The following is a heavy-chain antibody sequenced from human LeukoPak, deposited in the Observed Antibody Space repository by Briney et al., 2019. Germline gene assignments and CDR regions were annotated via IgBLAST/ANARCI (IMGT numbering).Heavy chain of an antibody. V-gene: IGHV4-59*12. Sequence: SETLSLTCTVSGGSITSYYWSWIRQPPGKGLEWIGYIYYSGSSNYNPSLKSRVTISVDTSKNRFSLNLSSVTAADTAIYYCARVSNYAIDYWGQGTLVTVSS. J-gene: IGHJ4*02. CDR3: ARVSNYAIDY. D-gene: IGHD4-11*01. CDR1: GGSITSYY. CDR2: IYYSGSS.